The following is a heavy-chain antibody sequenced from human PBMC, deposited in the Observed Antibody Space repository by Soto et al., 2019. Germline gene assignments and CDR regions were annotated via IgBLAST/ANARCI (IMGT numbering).Heavy chain of an antibody. J-gene: IGHJ5*02. D-gene: IGHD1-1*01. CDR3: ASSPFLPVSTSWLDP. Sequence: QVQLVQSGAEVKTPGSSVEVSCKASGGIFSSFSITWVRQVPGHGLEWMGGIIPMTGTPNYAEKFQGRLRRTAGGSTGPAYLAMSSLKSEATAVYFCASSPFLPVSTSWLDPWGQGTVVIVSS. CDR2: IIPMTGTP. CDR1: GGIFSSFS. V-gene: IGHV1-69*01.